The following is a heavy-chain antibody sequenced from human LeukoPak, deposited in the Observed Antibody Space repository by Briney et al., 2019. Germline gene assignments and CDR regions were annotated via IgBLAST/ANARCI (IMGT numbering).Heavy chain of an antibody. CDR2: IYHSGST. J-gene: IGHJ3*02. V-gene: IGHV4-30-2*01. Sequence: PSETLSLTCAVSGGSLSSGGYSWSWIRQPPGKGLEWIGYIYHSGSTYYNPSLKSRVTISVDRSKNQFSLKLSSVTAADTAVYYCARDSGFHYDSSGLITVERAFDIWGQGTMVTVSS. D-gene: IGHD3-22*01. CDR3: ARDSGFHYDSSGLITVERAFDI. CDR1: GGSLSSGGYS.